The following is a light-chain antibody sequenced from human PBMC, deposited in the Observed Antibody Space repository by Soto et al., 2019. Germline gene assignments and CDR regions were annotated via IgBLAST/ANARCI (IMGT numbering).Light chain of an antibody. V-gene: IGKV1-39*01. Sequence: DIKITQAPSTLSASVGDRVTITCGASQSISTWLAWYQQKPGKAPNLLIYAASSLQTGVPSRFTGSGSGTDFTLTISKLQPEDFTVYYCQQTYSSPRPFGQGTKVDIK. CDR2: AAS. J-gene: IGKJ1*01. CDR1: QSISTW. CDR3: QQTYSSPRP.